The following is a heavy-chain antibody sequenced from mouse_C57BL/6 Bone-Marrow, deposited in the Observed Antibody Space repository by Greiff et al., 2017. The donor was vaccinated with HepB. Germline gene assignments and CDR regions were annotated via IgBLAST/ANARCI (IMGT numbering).Heavy chain of an antibody. CDR2: IWRGGST. Sequence: QVQLKQSGPGLVQPSQSLSITCTVSGFSLTSYGVHWVRQSPGKGLEWLGVIWRGGSTDYNAAFISRLSISKDNSKSQVFFKMNSLQADDTAIYYCARGRLYYGNQFAYWGQGTLVTVST. CDR3: ARGRLYYGNQFAY. D-gene: IGHD2-1*01. CDR1: GFSLTSYG. V-gene: IGHV2-2*01. J-gene: IGHJ3*01.